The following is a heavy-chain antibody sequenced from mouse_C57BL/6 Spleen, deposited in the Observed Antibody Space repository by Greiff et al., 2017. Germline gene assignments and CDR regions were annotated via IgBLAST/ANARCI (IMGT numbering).Heavy chain of an antibody. CDR1: GYTFTSYW. J-gene: IGHJ3*01. D-gene: IGHD3-2*02. CDR3: ARGAAQAGWFAY. CDR2: IDPSDSYT. V-gene: IGHV1-69*01. Sequence: QVQLQQPGAELVMPGASVKLSCKASGYTFTSYWMHWVKQRPGQGLEWIGEIDPSDSYTNYNQQFKGKSTLTVDKSSSTAYMQRSSLTSEDSAVYYCARGAAQAGWFAYWGQGTLVTVSA.